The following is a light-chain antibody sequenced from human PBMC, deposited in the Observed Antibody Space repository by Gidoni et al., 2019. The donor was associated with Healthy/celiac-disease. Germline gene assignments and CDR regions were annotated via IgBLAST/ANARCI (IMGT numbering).Light chain of an antibody. CDR3: CSYAGTFIYV. CDR1: SSDVGTYNY. Sequence: QSALTQPPSVSGSPGQSVTISCTGTSSDVGTYNYVSWYQQPPGKAPKFMIYDVSKRPAGVPDRFSGSKSGNTASLTISGLQAEDEADYYCCSYAGTFIYVFGSGTKVTVL. CDR2: DVS. J-gene: IGLJ1*01. V-gene: IGLV2-11*01.